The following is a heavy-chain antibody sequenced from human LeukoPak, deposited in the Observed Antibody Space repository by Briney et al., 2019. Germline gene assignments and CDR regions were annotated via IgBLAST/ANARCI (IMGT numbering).Heavy chain of an antibody. CDR1: GYSFTNYW. V-gene: IGHV5-51*01. Sequence: GESLQTSCKGSGYSFTNYWIGWVRQMPGKGLEWMGIIHPGDSNTRYSPSFQGQVTISVDKSISTAYLQWSSLKASDTAMYYCARGPYGYTSSATLGSYNWFDPWGQGSLVTVSS. J-gene: IGHJ5*02. CDR2: IHPGDSNT. CDR3: ARGPYGYTSSATLGSYNWFDP. D-gene: IGHD2-2*02.